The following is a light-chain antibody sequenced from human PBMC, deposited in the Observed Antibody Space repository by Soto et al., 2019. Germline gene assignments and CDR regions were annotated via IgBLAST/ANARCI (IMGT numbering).Light chain of an antibody. CDR1: QSILYTSSNKNY. CDR3: QEFSSNPPT. Sequence: IVMTQSPDSLAVSLGERATINCKSSQSILYTSSNKNYLVWYQQKPGQPPKLLIYWASTRESGVTGRFSGSGSGTDFTLTISNLQAEDVAIYYCQEFSSNPPTFGGGTKVDI. J-gene: IGKJ4*01. V-gene: IGKV4-1*01. CDR2: WAS.